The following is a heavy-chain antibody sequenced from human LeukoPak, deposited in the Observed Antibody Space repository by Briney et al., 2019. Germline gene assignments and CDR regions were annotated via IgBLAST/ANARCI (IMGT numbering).Heavy chain of an antibody. Sequence: SETLSLTCTVSGGFISSSSYYWGWIRQPPGKGLEWIGSIYYSGSTYYNPSLKSRVTIYTSKNQFSLKLSSVTAADTAVYYCARRDVDTAMVGYWGQGTLVTVSS. V-gene: IGHV4-39*01. D-gene: IGHD5-18*01. CDR3: ARRDVDTAMVGY. CDR2: IYYSGST. J-gene: IGHJ4*02. CDR1: GGFISSSSYY.